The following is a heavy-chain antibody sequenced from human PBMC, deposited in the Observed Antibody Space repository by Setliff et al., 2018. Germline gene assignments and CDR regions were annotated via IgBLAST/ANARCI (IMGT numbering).Heavy chain of an antibody. J-gene: IGHJ4*02. D-gene: IGHD3-10*01. CDR2: IANRGNTV. CDR3: ARDFYSYGSMSYYKTNLDY. V-gene: IGHV3-48*03. CDR1: GFIFRSYE. Sequence: PGGSLKLSCAASGFIFRSYEMSWVRQAPGKGLEWVAYIANRGNTVYYYLDSVNGRFTISRDNAKNSLYLPINSLRAEDTAGYFWARDFYSYGSMSYYKTNLDYWGQGTQVTVSS.